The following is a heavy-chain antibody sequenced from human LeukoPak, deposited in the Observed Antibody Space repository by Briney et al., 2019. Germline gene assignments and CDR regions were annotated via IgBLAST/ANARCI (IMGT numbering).Heavy chain of an antibody. D-gene: IGHD2-2*01. Sequence: PSETLSLTCAVYGGSFSGYYWSWIRQPPGKGLEWIGEINHSGSTNYNPSLKSRVTISVDTSKNQFSLKLSSVTAADTAVYYCARGYQLLLGSGWFDPWGQGTLVTVSS. J-gene: IGHJ5*02. CDR1: GGSFSGYY. V-gene: IGHV4-34*01. CDR2: INHSGST. CDR3: ARGYQLLLGSGWFDP.